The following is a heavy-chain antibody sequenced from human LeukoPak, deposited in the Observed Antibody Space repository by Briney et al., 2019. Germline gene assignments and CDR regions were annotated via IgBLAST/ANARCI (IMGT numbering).Heavy chain of an antibody. CDR3: AKSRGYGASFIFLNFQDDAFDI. J-gene: IGHJ3*02. D-gene: IGHD4-17*01. Sequence: PGGSLRLSCAASGFTSSSYAMSWVRQAPGKGQEGVLVIIGSGGSTYYADSLKGRFIISRDNSKNTLYLQMNSLRAEDTAVYYCAKSRGYGASFIFLNFQDDAFDIWGQGTMVTVSS. V-gene: IGHV3-23*01. CDR2: IIGSGGST. CDR1: GFTSSSYA.